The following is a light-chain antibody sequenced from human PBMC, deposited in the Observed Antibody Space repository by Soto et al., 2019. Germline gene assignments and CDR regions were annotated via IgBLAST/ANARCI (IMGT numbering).Light chain of an antibody. CDR2: GAS. J-gene: IGKJ1*01. CDR1: QSVSSK. CDR3: QQYDNWPRT. Sequence: ETVMTHSPATLSVSPGERATLSCRASQSVSSKLAWYQQKPGQAPRLLIFGASSRATGIPARFSGSGSGTEFTLTINSLQSEDFAVYYCQQYDNWPRTFGQGTKVDIK. V-gene: IGKV3-15*01.